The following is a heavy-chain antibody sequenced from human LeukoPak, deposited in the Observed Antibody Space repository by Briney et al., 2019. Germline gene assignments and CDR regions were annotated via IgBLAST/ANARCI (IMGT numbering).Heavy chain of an antibody. D-gene: IGHD5-18*01. V-gene: IGHV4-34*01. CDR2: INHSGST. CDR1: GGSFSGYY. Sequence: PSETLSLTCAVYGGSFSGYYWSWIRQPPGKGLEWIGEINHSGSTNYNPALKSRVTISVDTSKNQFSLKLSSVTAACTAVYYCARYANLEGYSYGPWGQGTLVSVSS. J-gene: IGHJ5*02. CDR3: ARYANLEGYSYGP.